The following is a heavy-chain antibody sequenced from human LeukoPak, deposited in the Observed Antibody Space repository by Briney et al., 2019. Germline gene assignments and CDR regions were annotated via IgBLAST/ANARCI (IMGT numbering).Heavy chain of an antibody. CDR3: ARLYYYDRSGYYYNY. D-gene: IGHD3-22*01. J-gene: IGHJ4*02. CDR2: INPNSGNT. CDR1: GYTFTSYD. Sequence: ASVKVSCKASGYTFTSYDINWVRQGTGQGLEWMGWINPNSGNTGYAQKFQGRVTMTRNTSISTAYMELSSLRSEDTAVYYCARLYYYDRSGYYYNYCGQRTLVTASS. V-gene: IGHV1-8*01.